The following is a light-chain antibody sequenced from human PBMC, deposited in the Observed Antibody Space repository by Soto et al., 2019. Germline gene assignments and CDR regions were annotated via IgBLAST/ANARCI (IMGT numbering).Light chain of an antibody. Sequence: IVLTQSPGTLSLSPGERATLSCRASQSVSSNNLAWYQQRPGQAPRVVIYGASTRATGIPERFSGSGSGTDFPLTISRLEPEDFAVYYWQQYGRSPFTFGPGTKVDIK. J-gene: IGKJ3*01. V-gene: IGKV3-20*01. CDR3: QQYGRSPFT. CDR2: GAS. CDR1: QSVSSNN.